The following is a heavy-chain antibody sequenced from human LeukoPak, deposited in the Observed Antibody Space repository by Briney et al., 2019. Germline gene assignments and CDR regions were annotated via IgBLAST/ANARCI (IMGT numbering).Heavy chain of an antibody. CDR1: GFTFSSYA. Sequence: PGGSLRLSCAASGFTFSSYAMSWVRQAPGKGLEWVSGINWNGGSTGYADSVKGRFTISRDNAKNSLYLQMNSLRAEDTALYYCAREDVVWDYVGPTHLFDYWGQGTLVTVSS. CDR3: AREDVVWDYVGPTHLFDY. V-gene: IGHV3-20*04. CDR2: INWNGGST. D-gene: IGHD3-16*01. J-gene: IGHJ4*02.